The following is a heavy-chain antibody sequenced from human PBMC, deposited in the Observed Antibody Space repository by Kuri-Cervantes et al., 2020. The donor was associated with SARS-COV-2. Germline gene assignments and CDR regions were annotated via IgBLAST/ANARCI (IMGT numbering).Heavy chain of an antibody. CDR1: GGSFRGNY. CDR3: ASGLFYFDF. V-gene: IGHV4-34*01. CDR2: INHSGST. Sequence: SETLSLTCAVYGGSFRGNYWSWIRQPPGKGLEWIGEINHSGSTNYNPSLKSRVTISVDTSKTQFPLKLSSVTAADTAVYYCASGLFYFDFWGHGTLVTVSS. J-gene: IGHJ4*01.